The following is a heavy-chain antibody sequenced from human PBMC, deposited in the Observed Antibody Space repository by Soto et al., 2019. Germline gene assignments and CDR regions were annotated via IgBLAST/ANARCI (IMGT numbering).Heavy chain of an antibody. Sequence: QVQLVQSGAEVKKPGASVKVSCKASGYTFTSYAMHWVRQAPGQRLEWMGWINAGNGNTKYSQKFQGRVTITRDTSASTAYMELSSLRSEDTAVYYCAHLRGARYYSGMDVWGQGTTVTVSS. CDR2: INAGNGNT. J-gene: IGHJ6*02. V-gene: IGHV1-3*01. CDR1: GYTFTSYA. CDR3: AHLRGARYYSGMDV. D-gene: IGHD3-10*01.